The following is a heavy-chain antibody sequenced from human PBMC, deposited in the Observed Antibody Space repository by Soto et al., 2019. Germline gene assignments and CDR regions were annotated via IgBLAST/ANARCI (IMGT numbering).Heavy chain of an antibody. V-gene: IGHV4-34*01. CDR1: GGSFSGYY. CDR3: ARGPAPTVVPAALNLDWFGP. J-gene: IGHJ5*02. D-gene: IGHD2-2*01. Sequence: QVQLQQWGAGLLKPSETLSLTCAGYGGSFSGYYWSWIRQPPGKGLEWIGEINDSGSTNYNPSLKSRGAISVTPTKNQFSLKLSSVTAADTAVYCCARGPAPTVVPAALNLDWFGPWGQGTLVTVPS. CDR2: INDSGST.